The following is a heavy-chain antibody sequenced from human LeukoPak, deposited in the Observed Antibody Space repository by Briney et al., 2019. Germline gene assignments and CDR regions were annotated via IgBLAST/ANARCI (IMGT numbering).Heavy chain of an antibody. CDR1: GFMFSNYY. CDR2: IKNAGIDT. CDR3: ARGGYGHNMDV. V-gene: IGHV3-74*01. D-gene: IGHD3-10*01. Sequence: GGSLRLSCVGSGFMFSNYYMYWVRQAPGKGLVWVSRIKNAGIDTIYADSVKGRFTVSRDNAKNTVYLQMSSLRAEDTAVYYCARGGYGHNMDVWGEGTTVTVSS. J-gene: IGHJ6*03.